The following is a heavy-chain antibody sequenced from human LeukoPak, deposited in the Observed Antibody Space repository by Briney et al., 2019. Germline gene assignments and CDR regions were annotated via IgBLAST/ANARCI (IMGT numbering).Heavy chain of an antibody. CDR2: INAGNGNT. D-gene: IGHD2-2*01. V-gene: IGHV1-3*01. Sequence: ASVKVSCKASGYTFTSYAMHWVRQAPGQRLEWMGWINAGNGNTKYSQKFQGRVTITRDTSASTAYMEPRSLRSDDTAVYYCARDRVVPAAPNFDYXGQXTLXXVSS. CDR3: ARDRVVPAAPNFDY. J-gene: IGHJ4*02. CDR1: GYTFTSYA.